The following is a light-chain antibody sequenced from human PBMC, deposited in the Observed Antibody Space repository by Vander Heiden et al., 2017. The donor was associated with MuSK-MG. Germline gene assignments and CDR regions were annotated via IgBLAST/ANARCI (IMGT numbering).Light chain of an antibody. J-gene: IGKJ2*01. V-gene: IGKV3-20*01. CDR2: GAS. CDR3: QQDCSSPST. Sequence: IVFTQSPGTLSLSPGERATLSCRASQSVSSSYLAWYQQKPGQAPRLLIYGASSRATDIPDRFSGSGSGTDFTLTISRLEPEDFAVYYCQQDCSSPSTFGQGTKLEIK. CDR1: QSVSSSY.